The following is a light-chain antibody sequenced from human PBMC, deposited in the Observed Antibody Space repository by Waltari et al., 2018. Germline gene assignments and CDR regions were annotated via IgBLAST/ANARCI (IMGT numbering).Light chain of an antibody. Sequence: DIVMTQSPDSLAVSLGARATINCKSSQSVLYSSNNKNDLAWYQQKPGRPPKLLICWASTRESGVPDRFSDSGSGTDFTLTISSLQAEDVAVYYCQQHYSTPITFGQGTRLEIK. CDR2: WAS. V-gene: IGKV4-1*01. CDR1: QSVLYSSNNKND. J-gene: IGKJ5*01. CDR3: QQHYSTPIT.